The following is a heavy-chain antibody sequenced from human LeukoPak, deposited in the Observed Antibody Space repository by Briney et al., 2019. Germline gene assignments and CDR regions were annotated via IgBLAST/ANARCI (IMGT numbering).Heavy chain of an antibody. Sequence: PGGTLRLSCVGSGVTFRRYDLNWVRQGIGKGLEWVSSIVSAGDTYYPVSVKGRFTISRADDKNSFYLQMNCRRAEATAVYYCAVSSGESSSWYTFRIWGQGTILTVSP. CDR3: AVSSGESSSWYTFRI. CDR1: GVTFRRYD. D-gene: IGHD6-13*01. J-gene: IGHJ3*02. CDR2: IVSAGDT. V-gene: IGHV3-13*04.